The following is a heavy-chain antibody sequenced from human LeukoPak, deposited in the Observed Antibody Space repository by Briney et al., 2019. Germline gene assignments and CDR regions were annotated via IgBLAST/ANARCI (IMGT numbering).Heavy chain of an antibody. V-gene: IGHV3-53*01. CDR1: GSTVSSNY. D-gene: IGHD1-26*01. Sequence: GGSLRLSCAVSGSTVSSNYMTWVRQAPGKGLEWVSLILGETTTTYADSVKGRFTISRDNSKNTLYLQMDRLRAEDTAVYYCVGDKGVGPMERFDSWGQGTLVTVSS. J-gene: IGHJ4*02. CDR3: VGDKGVGPMERFDS. CDR2: ILGETTT.